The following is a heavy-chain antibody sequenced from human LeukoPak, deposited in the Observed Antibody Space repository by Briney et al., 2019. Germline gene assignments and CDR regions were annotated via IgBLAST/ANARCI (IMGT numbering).Heavy chain of an antibody. V-gene: IGHV1-2*04. Sequence: ASVRVSCTASGYTFTAFYMHWVRQAPGQGLEWMGWINPNSGGTNYAQKFQGWVTMTRDTSISTAYMELSRLRSDDTAVYYCARAHYGDYGGYYFDYWGQGTLVTFSS. CDR3: ARAHYGDYGGYYFDY. CDR2: INPNSGGT. D-gene: IGHD4-17*01. CDR1: GYTFTAFY. J-gene: IGHJ4*02.